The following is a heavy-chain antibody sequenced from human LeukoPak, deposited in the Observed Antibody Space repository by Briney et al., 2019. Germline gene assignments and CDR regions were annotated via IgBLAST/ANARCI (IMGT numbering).Heavy chain of an antibody. J-gene: IGHJ4*02. CDR1: GFTFSNAW. CDR2: ITGSGAFT. V-gene: IGHV3-23*01. D-gene: IGHD6-19*01. CDR3: AKRSAESSGYFDY. Sequence: GGSLRLSCAGSGFTFSNAWMTWVRQAPGRGLEWVSAITGSGAFTDYADSVKGRFTISRDNSKNTLYLQMNSLRAEDTAVYYCAKRSAESSGYFDYWGQGTLVTVSS.